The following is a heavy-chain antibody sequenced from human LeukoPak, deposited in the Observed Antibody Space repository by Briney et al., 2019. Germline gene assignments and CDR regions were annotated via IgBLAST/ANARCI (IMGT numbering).Heavy chain of an antibody. Sequence: PGGSLRLSCAASGFTVSSNYMSWVRQAPGKGLEWVSSISSSSSYIYYADSVKGRFTISRDNAKNSLYLQMNSLRAEDTAVYYCARVSLGYSYGFDYGGQGTLVTVSA. V-gene: IGHV3-21*01. J-gene: IGHJ4*02. D-gene: IGHD5-18*01. CDR2: ISSSSSYI. CDR1: GFTVSSNY. CDR3: ARVSLGYSYGFDY.